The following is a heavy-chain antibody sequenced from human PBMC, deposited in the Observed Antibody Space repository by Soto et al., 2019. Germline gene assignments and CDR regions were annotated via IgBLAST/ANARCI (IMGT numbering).Heavy chain of an antibody. CDR3: AREPPVTGTTGPFDP. CDR2: TYYRSKWYN. Sequence: XQALSLTFAISGDSVSSNSAACNLIRQSPSRGLEWLGRTYYRSKWYNDYAVSVKSRITINPDTSKNQFSLQLNSVTPEDTAVYYCAREPPVTGTTGPFDPWGQGTLVTVS. J-gene: IGHJ5*02. CDR1: GDSVSSNSAA. D-gene: IGHD1-7*01. V-gene: IGHV6-1*01.